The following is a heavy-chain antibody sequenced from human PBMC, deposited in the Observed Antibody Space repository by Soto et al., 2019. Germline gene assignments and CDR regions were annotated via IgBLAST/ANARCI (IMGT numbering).Heavy chain of an antibody. CDR2: IYYSGST. V-gene: IGHV4-59*01. Sequence: SETLSLTCTVSGGSISSYYWSWIRQPPGKGLEWIGYIYYSGSTNYNPSLKSRVTISVDTSKNQFSLKLSSVTAADTAVYYCARLREIAVTTDAFYIWGQGTMVTVSS. D-gene: IGHD4-17*01. CDR1: GGSISSYY. J-gene: IGHJ3*02. CDR3: ARLREIAVTTDAFYI.